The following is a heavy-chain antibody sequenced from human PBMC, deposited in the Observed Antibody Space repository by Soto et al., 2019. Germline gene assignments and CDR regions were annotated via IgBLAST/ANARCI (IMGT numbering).Heavy chain of an antibody. V-gene: IGHV3-30*18. J-gene: IGHJ6*02. CDR3: AKGRGAMTWANYYGLDV. CDR1: GFTFPRFG. D-gene: IGHD7-27*01. Sequence: QVPLVESGGGVVQPGRSLRLSCAASGFTFPRFGMHRVRQAPGKGLEWVALITYEGSQIYYADAVKGRFTISRDNGDNTLSLQMDNLRTEDTATYFWAKGRGAMTWANYYGLDVWGQGTTVTVSS. CDR2: ITYEGSQI.